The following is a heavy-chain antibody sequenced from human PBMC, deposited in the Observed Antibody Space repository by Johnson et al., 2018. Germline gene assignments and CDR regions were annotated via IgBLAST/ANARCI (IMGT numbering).Heavy chain of an antibody. V-gene: IGHV1-69*01. Sequence: QVQLVQSGAEVKKPGSSVKVSCKASGGTFSNHGISWVRQAPGQGLEWMGGIIPIFGTSHYAQKFQGRVTITADESTSTAYMDLRNLRSEDTAVYYCARDLGTAQAYYGMDVWGQGTTVTVSS. CDR2: IIPIFGTS. D-gene: IGHD5-18*01. J-gene: IGHJ6*02. CDR1: GGTFSNHG. CDR3: ARDLGTAQAYYGMDV.